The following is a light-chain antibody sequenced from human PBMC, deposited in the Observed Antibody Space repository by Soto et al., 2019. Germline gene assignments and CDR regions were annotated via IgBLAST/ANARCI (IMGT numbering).Light chain of an antibody. CDR3: TSYASGSSHVV. J-gene: IGLJ2*01. CDR2: DVN. Sequence: QSALTQPASVSGSPGQSITLSCTGTSSDIGGYDYVSWYQRHPGKAPKLIIYDVNNRPSGVSNRFSGSKSGNTASLTISGLQAEEEADYYCTSYASGSSHVVFGGGTKVTV. V-gene: IGLV2-14*01. CDR1: SSDIGGYDY.